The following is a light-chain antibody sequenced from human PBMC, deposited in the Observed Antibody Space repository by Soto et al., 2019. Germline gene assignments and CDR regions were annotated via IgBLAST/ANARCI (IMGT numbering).Light chain of an antibody. Sequence: EIVLTQSPGTLSLSPGERATLSCRASQSVSSSYLAWYQQKPGQAPRLLIYGASSRATGIPDRFSGSGSGTDFPHTISRLEPEDFAVYYCQQYGSSWTFGQGTKGEIK. CDR2: GAS. V-gene: IGKV3-20*01. CDR1: QSVSSSY. J-gene: IGKJ1*01. CDR3: QQYGSSWT.